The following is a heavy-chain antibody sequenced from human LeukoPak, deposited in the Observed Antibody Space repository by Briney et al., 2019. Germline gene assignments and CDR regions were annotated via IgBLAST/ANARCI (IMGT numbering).Heavy chain of an antibody. J-gene: IGHJ4*02. CDR3: AKDGVVSGTMGRLHY. CDR1: GFTFSSYA. Sequence: GGSLRLSCAASGFTFSSYAMTWVRQTPGKGLEWVSGISGSGGSSYYADSVKGRFTISRDNSKNTLYLQMNSLRAEDTAVYYCAKDGVVSGTMGRLHYWGQGTLVTVSS. D-gene: IGHD6-19*01. CDR2: ISGSGGSS. V-gene: IGHV3-23*01.